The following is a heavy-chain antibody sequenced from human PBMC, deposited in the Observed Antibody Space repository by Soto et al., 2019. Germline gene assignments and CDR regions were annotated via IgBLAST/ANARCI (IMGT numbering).Heavy chain of an antibody. CDR3: QRHGRHDYYYGMDV. V-gene: IGHV5-10-1*01. CDR1: GYSFTSYW. J-gene: IGHJ6*02. Sequence: GESLKISCKGSGYSFTSYWISWVRQMPGKGLEWMGRIDPSDSYTNYSPSFQGHVTISADKSISTAYLQWSSLKASDTAMYYCQRHGRHDYYYGMDVWGPGTTVTVSS. CDR2: IDPSDSYT.